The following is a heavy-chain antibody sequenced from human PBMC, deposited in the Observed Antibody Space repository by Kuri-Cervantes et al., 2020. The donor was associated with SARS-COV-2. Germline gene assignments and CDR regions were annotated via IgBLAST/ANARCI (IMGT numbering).Heavy chain of an antibody. V-gene: IGHV1-8*01. CDR3: ASSRSITIFGVVINYYYGMDV. D-gene: IGHD3-3*01. CDR1: GYTFTSYD. CDR2: MNPNSGNT. Sequence: ASVKVSCKAPGYTFTSYDINWVRQATGQGLEWMGWMNPNSGNTGYAQKFQGRVTMTRNTSISTAYMELTSLRSEDTAVNYCASSRSITIFGVVINYYYGMDVWGQGTTVTVSS. J-gene: IGHJ6*02.